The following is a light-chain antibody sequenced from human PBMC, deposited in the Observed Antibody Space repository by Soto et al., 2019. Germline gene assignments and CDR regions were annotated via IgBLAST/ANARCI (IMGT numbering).Light chain of an antibody. CDR3: QQYGSSPYT. V-gene: IGKV3-20*01. J-gene: IGKJ2*01. CDR2: DAS. Sequence: EFVLTQSPGTLSLSPGERATLSCRASQNVIPNYLAWYQQKPGQAPRLLIYDASARATGIPDRFSGSGSGTDFTLTITRLEPEDFAVYYCQQYGSSPYTFGQGTKLEI. CDR1: QNVIPNY.